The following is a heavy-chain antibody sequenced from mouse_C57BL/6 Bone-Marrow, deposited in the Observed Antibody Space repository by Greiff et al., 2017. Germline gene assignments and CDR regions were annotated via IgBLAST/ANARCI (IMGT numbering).Heavy chain of an antibody. Sequence: QVQLKESGPGLVQPSQSLSITCTVSGFSLTSYGVNWVRQSPGKGLEWLGVIWSLGSTDYNAAFISRLSISKDNSKSQVFFKMNSLQADATAIYYCARKGYGSSSVAYWGQETLVTVSA. CDR2: IWSLGST. V-gene: IGHV2-2*01. CDR3: ARKGYGSSSVAY. J-gene: IGHJ3*01. D-gene: IGHD1-1*01. CDR1: GFSLTSYG.